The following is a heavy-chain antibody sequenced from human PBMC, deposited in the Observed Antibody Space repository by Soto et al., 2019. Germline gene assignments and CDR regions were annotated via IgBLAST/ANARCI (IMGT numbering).Heavy chain of an antibody. CDR3: ATGGGGSGYSYYYYYDMDV. CDR2: LSYDGISK. CDR1: GFTFSSYA. D-gene: IGHD2-15*01. V-gene: IGHV3-30-3*01. Sequence: GGSLRLSCAASGFTFSSYAMSWVRHSPGKGLEWVAVLSYDGISKYYADSVKGRFTISRDNSKNTLYLQLNSLRAEDTAAYYCATGGGGSGYSYYYYYDMDVWGQGTMVTVSS. J-gene: IGHJ6*02.